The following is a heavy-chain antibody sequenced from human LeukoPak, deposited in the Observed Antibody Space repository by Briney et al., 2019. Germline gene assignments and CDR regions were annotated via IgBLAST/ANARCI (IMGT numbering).Heavy chain of an antibody. J-gene: IGHJ5*02. CDR3: ARHLTSHGP. Sequence: PSETLSLTCVVSGTSISPFYWSWIRQPPGKGLEWIGYIFHNGSTNYNPSLKSRVTISGDTSKNQLSLKVRSVTAADTAVYYCARHLTSHGPWGQGVLVTVSS. CDR2: IFHNGST. V-gene: IGHV4-59*08. CDR1: GTSISPFY. D-gene: IGHD2-21*02.